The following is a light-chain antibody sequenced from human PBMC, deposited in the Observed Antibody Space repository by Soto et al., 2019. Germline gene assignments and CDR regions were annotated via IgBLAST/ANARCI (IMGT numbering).Light chain of an antibody. CDR2: LAS. CDR3: MQALETPPA. CDR1: ESLLLQRNGNIY. V-gene: IGKV2-28*01. J-gene: IGKJ1*01. Sequence: DIVFTQSPLSLAVTPGEAASISCRSSESLLLQRNGNIYLDWYVHKPGQSPQLLVYLASTRASGVPDRFTGSGSGTDFTPTISRVEAEDVGTYYCMQALETPPAFGPGTKLEIK.